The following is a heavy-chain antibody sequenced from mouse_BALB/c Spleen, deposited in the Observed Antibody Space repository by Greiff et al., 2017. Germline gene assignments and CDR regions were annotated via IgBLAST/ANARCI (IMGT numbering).Heavy chain of an antibody. CDR1: GYSITSDYA. CDR3: GGSGYEAWFAY. V-gene: IGHV3-2*02. Sequence: DVQLQESGPGLVKPSQSLSLTCTVTGYSITSDYAWNWIRQFPGNKLEWMGYISYSGSTSYNPSLKSRISITRDTSKNQFFLQLNSVTTEDTATYYCGGSGYEAWFAYWGQGTLVTVSA. J-gene: IGHJ3*01. D-gene: IGHD3-1*01. CDR2: ISYSGST.